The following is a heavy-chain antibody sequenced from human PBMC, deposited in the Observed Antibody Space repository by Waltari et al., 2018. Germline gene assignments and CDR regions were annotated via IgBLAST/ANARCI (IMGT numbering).Heavy chain of an antibody. CDR1: GVYITTRQW. D-gene: IGHD4-4*01. CDR2: ISHDGNT. CDR3: AREDSREDGLFHY. J-gene: IGHJ1*01. V-gene: IGHV4-4*02. Sequence: QVQLEESGPGLVKPSGTLSLTCTASGVYITTRQWWSWVRQSPGKGLEWIGEISHDGNTKYSPSLRSRVTISLDKSNNQFSLHLDSVTAADTAVYFCAREDSREDGLFHYWGQGALVTVSS.